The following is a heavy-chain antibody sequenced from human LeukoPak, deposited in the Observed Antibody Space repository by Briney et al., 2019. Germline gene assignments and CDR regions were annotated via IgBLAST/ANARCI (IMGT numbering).Heavy chain of an antibody. CDR3: ARSGQWLVRSGFDP. CDR1: GGSISSYY. V-gene: IGHV4-59*01. J-gene: IGHJ5*02. Sequence: SETLSLTCTVSGGSISSYYWSWIRQPPGKGLEWIGYIYYSGSTNYNPSLKSRVTISVDTSKNQFSLKLSSVTAADTAVYYCARSGQWLVRSGFDPWGQGTLVTVSS. D-gene: IGHD6-19*01. CDR2: IYYSGST.